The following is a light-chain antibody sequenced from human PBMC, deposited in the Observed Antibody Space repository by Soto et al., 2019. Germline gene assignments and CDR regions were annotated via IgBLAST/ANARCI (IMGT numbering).Light chain of an antibody. CDR1: QSVSDN. CDR3: QQYNSWPIT. CDR2: RAS. J-gene: IGKJ5*01. Sequence: MMQSPDTLSVSPGYRVILSCRASQSVSDNLAWYQQKPVQGPRLLVYRASTRTLGIPARFSGSESGTEFTLTISSLQSEDFAVYYCQQYNSWPITFGQGTRLEIK. V-gene: IGKV3-15*01.